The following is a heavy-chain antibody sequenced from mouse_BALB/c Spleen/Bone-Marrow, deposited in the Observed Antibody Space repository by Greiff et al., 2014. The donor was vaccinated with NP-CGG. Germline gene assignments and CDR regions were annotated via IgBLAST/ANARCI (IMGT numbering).Heavy chain of an antibody. CDR2: TDPSDSET. Sequence: VQLQQSGAELVEPGAPVKLSCKASGYTFTDYWMNWVKQRPGRGLEWIGRTDPSDSETHYNQKFKDKATLTVDKSSTTAYIQLSNLTSEDSAVYYCARTAYWGQGTLVTVSA. V-gene: IGHV1-69*02. CDR1: GYTFTDYW. CDR3: ARTAY. J-gene: IGHJ3*01.